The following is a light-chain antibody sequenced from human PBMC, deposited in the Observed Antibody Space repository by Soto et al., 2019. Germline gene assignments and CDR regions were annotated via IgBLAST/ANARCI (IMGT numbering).Light chain of an antibody. V-gene: IGKV1-33*01. J-gene: IGKJ5*01. CDR2: DAS. CDR1: QDISNY. CDR3: QQYDSLPIT. Sequence: DIQLTQSPSSLPASVGDRVTITCQASQDISNYLNWYQQKPGKAPELLINDASNLEMGVPSRFSGVGSGTDFTFTISSLQPEDIATYFCQQYDSLPITFGQGTQLEIK.